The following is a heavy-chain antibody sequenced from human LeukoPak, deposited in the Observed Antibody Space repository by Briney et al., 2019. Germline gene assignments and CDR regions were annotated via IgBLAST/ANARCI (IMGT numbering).Heavy chain of an antibody. V-gene: IGHV3-30*02. J-gene: IGHJ4*02. D-gene: IGHD3-16*01. CDR3: AKDTPLCYFDY. CDR1: GLTFSSYG. CDR2: IRNDGSII. Sequence: GGSLRLSCAASGLTFSSYGMHWIRQAPGKGLEWVAFIRNDGSIIYNADSVKGRFTISRDNSKNTLYLQMNSLRVDDTAVYYCAKDTPLCYFDYWGQGTLVTVSS.